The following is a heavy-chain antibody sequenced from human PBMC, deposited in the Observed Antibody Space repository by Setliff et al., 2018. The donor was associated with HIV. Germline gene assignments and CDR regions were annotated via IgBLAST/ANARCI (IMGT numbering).Heavy chain of an antibody. CDR3: ARSIHSSSWYVDMGEY. V-gene: IGHV4-4*09. Sequence: PSETLSLTCTVSGGSISGYYWTWIRQPPGKGLEWIGYIYSSGSINYNPSLKSRLTISLDTSRNRFSLRLRSVTAADTAVYYCARSIHSSSWYVDMGEYWGRGTLVTVSS. CDR2: IYSSGSI. J-gene: IGHJ4*02. D-gene: IGHD6-13*01. CDR1: GGSISGYY.